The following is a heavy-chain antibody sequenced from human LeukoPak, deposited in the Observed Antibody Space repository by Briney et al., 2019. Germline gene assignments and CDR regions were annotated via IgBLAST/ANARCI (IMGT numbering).Heavy chain of an antibody. Sequence: GGSLRLSCAASGFTFSRYWMAWVRQAPGKGLEWVANIRGDAGDKGSADSVKGRFTISRDNDKNSLHLQMNSLTAEDTAVYYCARDVRGVLDFWGQGTLVVVSS. CDR3: ARDVRGVLDF. V-gene: IGHV3-7*01. CDR1: GFTFSRYW. D-gene: IGHD2-8*01. J-gene: IGHJ4*02. CDR2: IRGDAGDK.